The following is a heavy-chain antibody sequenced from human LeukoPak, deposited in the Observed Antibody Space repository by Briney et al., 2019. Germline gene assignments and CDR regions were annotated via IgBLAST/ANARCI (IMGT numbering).Heavy chain of an antibody. CDR2: ISGSGGST. Sequence: GGSLRLSCAASGFTFSSYAMSWVRQAPGKGLEWVSAISGSGGSTYYADSVKGRFTISRDNSKNTLYLQMNSLKTEDTAVYYCATFAYSSSYQFDYWGQGTLVTVSS. V-gene: IGHV3-23*01. D-gene: IGHD6-6*01. CDR1: GFTFSSYA. J-gene: IGHJ4*02. CDR3: ATFAYSSSYQFDY.